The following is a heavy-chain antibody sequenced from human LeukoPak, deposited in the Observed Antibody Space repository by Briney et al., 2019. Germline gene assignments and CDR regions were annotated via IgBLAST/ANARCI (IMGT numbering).Heavy chain of an antibody. CDR3: ASYGSGSYSLSTD. J-gene: IGHJ4*02. V-gene: IGHV3-23*01. Sequence: QGGVSLRLSCAASGFTFSSYAMSWVRQAPGKGLEWVSAISGSGGSTYYADSVKGRFTISRDNSKNTLYLQMNSLRAEDTAVYYCASYGSGSYSLSTDWGQGTLVTVSS. CDR2: ISGSGGST. D-gene: IGHD3-10*01. CDR1: GFTFSSYA.